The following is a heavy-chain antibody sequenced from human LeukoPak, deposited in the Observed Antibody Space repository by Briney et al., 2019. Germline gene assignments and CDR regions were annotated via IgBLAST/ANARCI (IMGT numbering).Heavy chain of an antibody. CDR3: ARSGPAGPESYFDY. CDR1: GFSFRGFA. CDR2: ISDSGGGT. D-gene: IGHD6-19*01. V-gene: IGHV3-23*01. J-gene: IGHJ4*02. Sequence: GGPLRLSCAASGFSFRGFAMTWVRQAPGKGLEWVSDISDSGGGTYYADSVKGRFTISRDNSKNTLYLQMNSLRAEDTAVYYCARSGPAGPESYFDYWGQGTLVTVSS.